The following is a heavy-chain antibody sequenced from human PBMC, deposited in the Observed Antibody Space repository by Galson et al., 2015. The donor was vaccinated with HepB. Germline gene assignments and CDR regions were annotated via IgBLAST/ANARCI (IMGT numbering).Heavy chain of an antibody. V-gene: IGHV3-11*06. CDR3: ARVDGDYKAFDI. CDR1: GFTFSDYY. CDR2: ISSSSSYT. D-gene: IGHD4-17*01. J-gene: IGHJ3*02. Sequence: SLRLSCAASGFTFSDYYMSWIRQAPGKGLEWVSYISSSSSYTNYADSVKGRFTISRDNAKNSLYLQMNSLRAEDTAVYYCARVDGDYKAFDIWGQGTMVTVSS.